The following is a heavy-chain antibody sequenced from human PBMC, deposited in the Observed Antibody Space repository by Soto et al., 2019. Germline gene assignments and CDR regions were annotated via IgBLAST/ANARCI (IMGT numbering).Heavy chain of an antibody. Sequence: ESLRVSETASGHSSNDPSTGRVPQVHGKGPEWIGIIYPGHSDTKYNPSSRGQVTISADTSINTSYLRCTSLKASHTAKYYCARQYYDLWSGSYTCSFDFGLSGGATLVTVSS. V-gene: IGHV5-51*01. CDR3: ARQYYDLWSGSYTCSFDFGL. J-gene: IGHJ2*01. CDR1: GHSSNDPS. CDR2: IYPGHSDT. D-gene: IGHD3-3*01.